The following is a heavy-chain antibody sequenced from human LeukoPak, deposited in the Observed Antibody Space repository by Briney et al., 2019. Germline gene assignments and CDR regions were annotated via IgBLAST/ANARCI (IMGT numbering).Heavy chain of an antibody. CDR2: ISGSGGST. CDR1: GFTFSSYA. V-gene: IGHV3-23*01. J-gene: IGHJ4*02. Sequence: GGSLRLSCAASGFTFSSYAMSWVRQAPGKGLEWVSAISGSGGSTYYADSVKGRFTISRDNSKNTLYLQMNSLRAEDTAVYYCARDTYYYGSGSYRLDYWGQGTLVTVFS. D-gene: IGHD3-10*01. CDR3: ARDTYYYGSGSYRLDY.